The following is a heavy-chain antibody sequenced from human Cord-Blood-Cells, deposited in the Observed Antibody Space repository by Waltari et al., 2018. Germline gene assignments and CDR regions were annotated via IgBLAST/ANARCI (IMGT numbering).Heavy chain of an antibody. CDR3: ARALTGYYTTLTPPDY. J-gene: IGHJ4*02. Sequence: QVQLVQSGAEVKKPGSAVHVPCKASGGTFSSHATRRVRTDPGQGLEWIGGIIPIFGTAKYAQKFQGRVTITADESTSTAYMELSSLRSEDTAVYYCARALTGYYTTLTPPDYWGQGTLVTVSS. CDR1: GGTFSSHA. D-gene: IGHD3-9*01. V-gene: IGHV1-69*01. CDR2: IIPIFGTA.